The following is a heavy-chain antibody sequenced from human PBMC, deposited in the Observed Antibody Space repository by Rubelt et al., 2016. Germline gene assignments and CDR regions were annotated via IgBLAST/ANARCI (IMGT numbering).Heavy chain of an antibody. V-gene: IGHV3-66*01. CDR2: IYSGGST. J-gene: IGHJ4*02. CDR3: ATQGYCSSTSCYGAY. Sequence: EVQLVESGGGLVQPGGSLRLSCAASGFTVSSNYMSWVRQAPGKGLEWVSVIYSGGSTYYADSVKGRITISRDNAKDSLYLQMNSLRDEDTAVYYCATQGYCSSTSCYGAYWGQGTLVTVSS. D-gene: IGHD2-2*01. CDR1: GFTVSSNY.